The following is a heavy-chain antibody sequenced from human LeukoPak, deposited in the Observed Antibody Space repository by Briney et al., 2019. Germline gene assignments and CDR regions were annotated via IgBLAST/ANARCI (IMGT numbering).Heavy chain of an antibody. Sequence: GGSLRLSCAASGFTFSSHWMHWVPQAPGKGLVWVSRINIDGTNTTYADSVKGRFTISRDNAKSTLYLQMNSLRAEDTAVYYCARDKWIGTYLHYYYGMDVWGQGTTVTVSS. J-gene: IGHJ6*02. V-gene: IGHV3-74*01. CDR2: INIDGTNT. CDR3: ARDKWIGTYLHYYYGMDV. CDR1: GFTFSSHW. D-gene: IGHD3-10*01.